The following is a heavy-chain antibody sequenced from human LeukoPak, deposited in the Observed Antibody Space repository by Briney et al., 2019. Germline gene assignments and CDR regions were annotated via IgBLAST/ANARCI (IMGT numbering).Heavy chain of an antibody. Sequence: GGSLRLSCAASGFTFSSYGMSWVRQAPGKGLKWVSAISGSGGSTYYADSVKGRFTISRDNSKNTLYLQMNSLRAEDTAVYYCAKDSYGSGSYYRYGGYFDYWGQGTLVTVSS. CDR2: ISGSGGST. CDR1: GFTFSSYG. D-gene: IGHD3-10*01. CDR3: AKDSYGSGSYYRYGGYFDY. J-gene: IGHJ4*02. V-gene: IGHV3-23*01.